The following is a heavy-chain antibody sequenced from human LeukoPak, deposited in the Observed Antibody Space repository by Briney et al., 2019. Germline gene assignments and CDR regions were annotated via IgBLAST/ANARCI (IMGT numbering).Heavy chain of an antibody. D-gene: IGHD2-2*01. J-gene: IGHJ4*02. Sequence: GGSLRLSCAASEFTFSSYWMSWVRQAPGKGLEWVANIKQDGSEKYYVDSVKGRFTISRDNAKNSLYLQMNSLRAEDTAVYYCARAGVTYQLLFRYWGQGTLVTVSS. V-gene: IGHV3-7*01. CDR3: ARAGVTYQLLFRY. CDR2: IKQDGSEK. CDR1: EFTFSSYW.